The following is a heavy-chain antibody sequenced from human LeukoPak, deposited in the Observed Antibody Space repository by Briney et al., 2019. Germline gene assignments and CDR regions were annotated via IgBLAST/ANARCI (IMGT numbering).Heavy chain of an antibody. J-gene: IGHJ4*02. CDR1: GGSISSSSYY. CDR2: IYYSGST. CDR3: ARRYYYDSRREYHFDY. D-gene: IGHD3-22*01. V-gene: IGHV4-39*01. Sequence: SQTLSLTCTVSGGSISSSSYYWGWIRQPPGKGLEWIGSIYYSGSTYYNPSLKSRVTISVDTSKNQFSLKLSSVTAADTAVYYCARRYYYDSRREYHFDYWGQGTLVTVSS.